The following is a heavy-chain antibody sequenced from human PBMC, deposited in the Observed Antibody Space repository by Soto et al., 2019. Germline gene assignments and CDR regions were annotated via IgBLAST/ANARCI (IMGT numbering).Heavy chain of an antibody. J-gene: IGHJ6*02. CDR2: INSDGKTT. Sequence: HPGGSLRLACAASGFTFSDYWMYWVRQAPGKGPLWVSRINSDGKTTNYAVSVKGRFSSARDNAKNTLYLQMNSLSTEDTAVYYCARGPRYSAIDVWGQGTTVTVSS. CDR3: ARGPRYSAIDV. V-gene: IGHV3-74*01. CDR1: GFTFSDYW.